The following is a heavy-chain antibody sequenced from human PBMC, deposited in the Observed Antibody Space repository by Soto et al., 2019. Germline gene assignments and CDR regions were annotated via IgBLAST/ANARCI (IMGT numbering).Heavy chain of an antibody. J-gene: IGHJ2*01. CDR1: GGTFSSHA. Sequence: QVQLVQSGAEVKKPGSSVKVSCKASGGTFSSHAISWVRQAPGQGLEWMGGIIPIFGTANYAQKFQGRVTITADESPSTAYMELSSLRSEDTAVYYCARDLTGVGSGSHEYWYFDLWGRGTLVTVSS. V-gene: IGHV1-69*12. D-gene: IGHD1-26*01. CDR3: ARDLTGVGSGSHEYWYFDL. CDR2: IIPIFGTA.